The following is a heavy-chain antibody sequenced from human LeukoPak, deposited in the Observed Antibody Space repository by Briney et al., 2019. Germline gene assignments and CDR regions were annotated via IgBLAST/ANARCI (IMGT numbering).Heavy chain of an antibody. CDR1: GFTFSSYA. J-gene: IGHJ4*02. CDR3: AKDMGWLQLSLIDY. CDR2: ISGSGGST. D-gene: IGHD5-24*01. Sequence: GGSLRLSCAASGFTFSSYAMSWVRQAPGKGLEWVSAISGSGGSTYYADSVKGRFTISRDNSKNTLYLQMNSLRAEDTAVYYCAKDMGWLQLSLIDYWGQGTLVTVSS. V-gene: IGHV3-23*01.